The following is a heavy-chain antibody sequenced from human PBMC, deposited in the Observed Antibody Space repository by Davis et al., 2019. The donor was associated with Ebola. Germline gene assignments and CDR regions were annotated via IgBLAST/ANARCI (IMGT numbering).Heavy chain of an antibody. CDR3: ARDRWGGGGDWFDP. Sequence: GSLRLSCAVYGGSFSGYYWSWIRQPPGKGLEWIGSIYYSGSTYYNPSLKSRVTISVDTSKNQFSLKLSSVTAADTAVYYCARDRWGGGGDWFDPWGQGTLVTVSS. CDR1: GGSFSGYY. V-gene: IGHV4-34*01. D-gene: IGHD3-10*01. CDR2: IYYSGST. J-gene: IGHJ5*02.